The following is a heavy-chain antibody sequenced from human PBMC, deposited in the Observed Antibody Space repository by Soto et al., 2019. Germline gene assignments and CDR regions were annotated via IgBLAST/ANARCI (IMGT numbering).Heavy chain of an antibody. V-gene: IGHV3-11*01. CDR1: GFTFSDYY. D-gene: IGHD3-10*01. CDR2: ISPSGGTI. J-gene: IGHJ5*02. CDR3: VRVGYAYGNDP. Sequence: QVQLVESGGGLVKPGGSLRLSCAASGFTFSDYYMSWIRQAPGKGLEWVSYISPSGGTIYYADSVKGRFTLSRDNAKNPLYLQMNSLRAEDTAVYHCVRVGYAYGNDPWGQGTLVAVSS.